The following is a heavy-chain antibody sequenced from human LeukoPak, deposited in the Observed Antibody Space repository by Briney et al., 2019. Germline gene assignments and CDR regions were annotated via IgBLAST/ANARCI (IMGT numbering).Heavy chain of an antibody. V-gene: IGHV4-31*03. Sequence: SETLSLTCTVSGGSISSGGYYWSWIRQHRGTGLEWIGYIYYSGSTYYNPSLKSRVTISVDTSKNQFSLKLSSVTAADTAVYYCASYGDLDYFDYWGQGTLVTVSS. CDR1: GGSISSGGYY. D-gene: IGHD4-17*01. CDR2: IYYSGST. CDR3: ASYGDLDYFDY. J-gene: IGHJ4*02.